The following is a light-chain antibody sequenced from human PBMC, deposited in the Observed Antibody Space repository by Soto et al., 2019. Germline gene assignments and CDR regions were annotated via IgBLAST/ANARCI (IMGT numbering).Light chain of an antibody. V-gene: IGLV2-14*01. Sequence: QSVLTQSASVSGSPGQSITISCTGTSSDVGAYNYVSSYQQYPGKAPKLMIYDVNYWPSGISNRFSGSKSGNTASLTISGLQAEDEAEYYCSSYTTSGNYVFGTGTKLTVL. CDR2: DVN. CDR3: SSYTTSGNYV. CDR1: SSDVGAYNY. J-gene: IGLJ1*01.